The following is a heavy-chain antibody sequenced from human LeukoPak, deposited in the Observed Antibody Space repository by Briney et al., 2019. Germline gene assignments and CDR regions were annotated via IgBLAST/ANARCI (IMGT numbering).Heavy chain of an antibody. D-gene: IGHD3-22*01. CDR2: VYPSGAT. V-gene: IGHV4-39*01. Sequence: KTSETLSLTCTVSGGSISGSTDHWGWIRQPPGKGLEWIGIVYPSGATYYNPSLKSRVPISVDTSKNQFSLRLSSVTATDTAVYFCARQNSSGLDSWGQGTLVTVSS. CDR3: ARQNSSGLDS. J-gene: IGHJ4*02. CDR1: GGSISGSTDH.